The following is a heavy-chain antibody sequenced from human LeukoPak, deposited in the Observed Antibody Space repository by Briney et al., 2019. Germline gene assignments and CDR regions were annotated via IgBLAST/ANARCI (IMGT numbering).Heavy chain of an antibody. D-gene: IGHD6-6*01. CDR3: ARERWRSSSIVADY. J-gene: IGHJ4*02. CDR2: INPNSGGT. Sequence: ASVKVSCKASGYTFTGYYMHWVRQAPGQGLEWMGRINPNSGGTNYAQKCQGRVTMTRDTSISTAYMELSRLRSDDTAVYYCARERWRSSSIVADYWGQGTLVTVSS. CDR1: GYTFTGYY. V-gene: IGHV1-2*06.